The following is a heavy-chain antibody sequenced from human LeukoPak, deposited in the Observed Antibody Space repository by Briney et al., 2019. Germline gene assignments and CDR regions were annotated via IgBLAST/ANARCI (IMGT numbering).Heavy chain of an antibody. J-gene: IGHJ5*02. V-gene: IGHV3-7*03. CDR3: AQNPYYDFWSGQDWFDP. CDR1: KFTLSDFW. CDR2: INQDGSDK. Sequence: GGSLRLSCAASKFTLSDFWMSWVRQAPGKGLEWVANINQDGSDKNYVDSVKGRFTISRDNSKNTLYLQMNSLRAEDTAVYYCAQNPYYDFWSGQDWFDPWGQGTLVTVSS. D-gene: IGHD3-3*01.